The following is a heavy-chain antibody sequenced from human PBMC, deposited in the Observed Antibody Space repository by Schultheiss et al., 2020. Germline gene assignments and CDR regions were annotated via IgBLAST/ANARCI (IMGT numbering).Heavy chain of an antibody. J-gene: IGHJ4*02. Sequence: SETLSLTCTVSGGSISSGGYYWSWIRQPPGKGLEWIGYIYHSGSTYYNSSLKSRVTISVDRSKNQFSLKLSSVTAADTAVYYCARGKSPFDYWGQGTLVTVSS. CDR2: IYHSGST. V-gene: IGHV4-61*08. CDR3: ARGKSPFDY. CDR1: GGSISSGGYY.